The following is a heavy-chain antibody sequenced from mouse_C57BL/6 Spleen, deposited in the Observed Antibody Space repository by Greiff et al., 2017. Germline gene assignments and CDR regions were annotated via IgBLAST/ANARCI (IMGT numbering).Heavy chain of an antibody. Sequence: EVQGVESGGGLVKPGGSLKLSCAASGFTFSDYGMHWVRQAPEKGLEWVAYISSGSSTIYYADTLKGRFTISRDNAKTTLFLHMTSLRSEDTAVYYCAGKYLSWFAYWGQGTLVTVSA. CDR2: ISSGSSTI. CDR3: AGKYLSWFAY. V-gene: IGHV5-17*01. J-gene: IGHJ3*01. CDR1: GFTFSDYG. D-gene: IGHD1-3*01.